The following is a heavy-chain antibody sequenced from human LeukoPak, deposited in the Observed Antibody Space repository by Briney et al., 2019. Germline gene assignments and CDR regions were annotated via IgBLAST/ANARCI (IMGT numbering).Heavy chain of an antibody. V-gene: IGHV3-23*01. CDR2: ISGSGGST. Sequence: GGSLRLSCAASGFTFSSYAMSWVRQAPGKGLEWVSAISGSGGSTYYADTVMGRFTISRDNSKNTLYLQMNSLRAEDTAVYYCAKLQSDGLRTYYGMDVWGQGTTVTVSS. D-gene: IGHD4-17*01. J-gene: IGHJ6*02. CDR1: GFTFSSYA. CDR3: AKLQSDGLRTYYGMDV.